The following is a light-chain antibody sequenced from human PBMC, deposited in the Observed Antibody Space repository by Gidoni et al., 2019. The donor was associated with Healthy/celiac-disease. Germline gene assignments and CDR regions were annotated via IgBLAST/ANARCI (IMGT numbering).Light chain of an antibody. CDR2: LGS. CDR3: MQGLKTPLT. J-gene: IGKJ4*01. V-gene: IGKV2-28*01. Sequence: DIVMTQSPLSLPVTPGEPASLSCRSSQSLLHSNGYNYLDWYLQKPGQSPQLLIYLGSNRASGVPERFSGSGSGTDFTLKISRVEAEDVGVYYCMQGLKTPLTFGGGTKVEIK. CDR1: QSLLHSNGYNY.